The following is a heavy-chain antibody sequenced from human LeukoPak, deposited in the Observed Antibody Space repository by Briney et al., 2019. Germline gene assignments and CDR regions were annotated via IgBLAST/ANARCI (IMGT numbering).Heavy chain of an antibody. Sequence: SETLSLTCSVSGGSLSTYYWSWVRQPPGKGLEWIGNIYYSGSSYYNPSLKSRVTVSVDTAKNQFSLKLSSVTAADTAVYYCARQQYSTSSCDFWGQGTLVTVST. J-gene: IGHJ4*02. D-gene: IGHD6-6*01. CDR2: IYYSGSS. V-gene: IGHV4-59*01. CDR1: GGSLSTYY. CDR3: ARQQYSTSSCDF.